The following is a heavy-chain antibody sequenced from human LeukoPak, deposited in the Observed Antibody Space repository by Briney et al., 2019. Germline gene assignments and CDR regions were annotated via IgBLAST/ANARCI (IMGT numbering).Heavy chain of an antibody. V-gene: IGHV3-33*06. CDR1: GFSFRSYG. D-gene: IGHD5-12*01. CDR3: AKTYSRESGYDFFFHY. Sequence: PGGSLTLSCAASGFSFRSYGFHWVRQAPGKGLEWVSAISYDGKNIHYGDCVKGRFTISRDNSWHTVYLQMNSLRVEDTAVYYCAKTYSRESGYDFFFHYWGQGTRVTVSS. CDR2: ISYDGKNI. J-gene: IGHJ4*02.